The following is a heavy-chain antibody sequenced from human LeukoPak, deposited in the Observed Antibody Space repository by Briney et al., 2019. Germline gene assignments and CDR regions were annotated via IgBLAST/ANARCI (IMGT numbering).Heavy chain of an antibody. Sequence: PGGSLRLSCSASGFTFSNYAMHWVRQAPGKGLEYVSAISSNGDSTYYADSVKGRFIISRDNSKNSLSLQTSSLRPEDTAVYYCVKSASSFGANWFDPWGQGTLVTVSS. CDR1: GFTFSNYA. V-gene: IGHV3-64D*09. D-gene: IGHD3-3*01. CDR2: ISSNGDST. J-gene: IGHJ5*02. CDR3: VKSASSFGANWFDP.